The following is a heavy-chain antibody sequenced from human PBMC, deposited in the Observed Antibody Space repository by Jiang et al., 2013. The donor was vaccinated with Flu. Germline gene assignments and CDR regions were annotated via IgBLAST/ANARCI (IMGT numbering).Heavy chain of an antibody. CDR3: ARHALSSSWKPYRYNWFDP. CDR1: GYSFTSYW. J-gene: IGHJ5*02. D-gene: IGHD6-13*01. CDR2: IYPGDSDT. Sequence: GAEVKKPGESLKISCKGSGYSFTSYWIGWVRQMPGKGLEWMGIIYPGDSDTRYSPSFQGQVTISADKSISTAYLQWSSLKASDTAMYYCARHALSSSWKPYRYNWFDPWGQGTLVTVSS. V-gene: IGHV5-51*01.